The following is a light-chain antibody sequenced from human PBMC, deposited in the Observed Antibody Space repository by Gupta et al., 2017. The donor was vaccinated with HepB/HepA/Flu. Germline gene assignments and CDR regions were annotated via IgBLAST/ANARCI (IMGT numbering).Light chain of an antibody. Sequence: QSALTQPRSVSGSPGQSVTISCTGTSNDVGAYKYVSWYQQHPGEAPKLMIFDVSKRPSGVPDRFSGSKSGNTASLTISELQAEDEADYYCCSYAGSRVVFGGGTKLTVL. CDR1: SNDVGAYKY. CDR3: CSYAGSRVV. J-gene: IGLJ2*01. V-gene: IGLV2-11*01. CDR2: DVS.